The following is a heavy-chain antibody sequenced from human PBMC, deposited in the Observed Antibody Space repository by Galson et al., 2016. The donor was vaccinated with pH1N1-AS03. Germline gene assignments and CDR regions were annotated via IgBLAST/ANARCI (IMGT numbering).Heavy chain of an antibody. CDR1: GYAFTDYC. J-gene: IGHJ3*01. CDR3: VRGSPHSSSTDYAFEF. D-gene: IGHD6-13*01. Sequence: SVKVSCKASGYAFTDYCMHLLRQAPGQGLEWMAWINTDSGGTDYAQKFQGRVTMARDATISTTYMELSSLRSDDPAVYYCVRGSPHSSSTDYAFEFWGRGTMVTVSS. V-gene: IGHV1-2*02. CDR2: INTDSGGT.